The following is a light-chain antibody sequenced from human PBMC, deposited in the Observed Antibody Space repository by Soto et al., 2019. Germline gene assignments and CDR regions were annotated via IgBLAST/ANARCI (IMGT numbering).Light chain of an antibody. CDR3: ETWVSNTYV. V-gene: IGLV4-60*01. Sequence: QLVLTQSSSASASLGSSVKITCTLSSGHSSYIIAWHQQQPGKAPRYLMKLEGSGSYNTGSGVPDRFSGSSSGADRYLTISNLQVADEAYYYCETWVSNTYVFGTGTKVTVL. CDR1: SGHSSYI. J-gene: IGLJ1*01. CDR2: LEGSGSY.